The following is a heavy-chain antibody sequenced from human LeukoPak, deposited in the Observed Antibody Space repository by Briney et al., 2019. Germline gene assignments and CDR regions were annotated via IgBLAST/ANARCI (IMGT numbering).Heavy chain of an antibody. D-gene: IGHD6-13*01. V-gene: IGHV3-23*01. CDR1: GFTFSSYA. CDR3: AKEGRYSSTWYDYFDY. CDR2: ISGTGSTT. Sequence: GGSLRLSCAASGFTFSSYAMNWVRQAPGKGLEWVSSISGTGSTTQYADSVKGRFTTSRDNSKNTLYLQMNSLRAEDTALYYCAKEGRYSSTWYDYFDYWGQGTPVTVSS. J-gene: IGHJ4*02.